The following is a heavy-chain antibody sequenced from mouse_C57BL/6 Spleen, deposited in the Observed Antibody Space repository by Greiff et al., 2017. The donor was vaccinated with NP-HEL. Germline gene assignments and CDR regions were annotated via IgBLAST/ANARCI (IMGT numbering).Heavy chain of an antibody. D-gene: IGHD2-4*01. J-gene: IGHJ3*01. CDR2: ILPGSGST. CDR3: ARRGDDYDRVWAY. CDR1: GYTFTGYW. V-gene: IGHV1-9*01. Sequence: QVQLKESGAELMKPGASVKLSCKATGYTFTGYWIEWVKQRPGHGLEWIGEILPGSGSTNYNVKFKGKATFTADTSSNTAYMQLSSLTTEDSAIYYCARRGDDYDRVWAYWGQGTLVTVSA.